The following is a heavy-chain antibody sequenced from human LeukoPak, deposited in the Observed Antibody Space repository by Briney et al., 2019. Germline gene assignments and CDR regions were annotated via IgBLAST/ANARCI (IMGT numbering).Heavy chain of an antibody. CDR2: ISWNSGSI. D-gene: IGHD2-15*01. CDR1: GFTFDDYA. J-gene: IGHJ4*02. Sequence: PGGSLRLSCAASGFTFDDYAMHWVRQAPGKGLEWVSGISWNSGSIGYADSVKGRFTISRDNAKNSLYLQMNSLRAEDTALYYCAKVDCSGGSCYSPFDYWGQGTLVTVSS. CDR3: AKVDCSGGSCYSPFDY. V-gene: IGHV3-9*01.